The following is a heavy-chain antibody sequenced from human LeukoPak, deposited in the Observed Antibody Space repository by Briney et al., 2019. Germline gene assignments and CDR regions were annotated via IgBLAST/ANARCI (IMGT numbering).Heavy chain of an antibody. V-gene: IGHV1-24*01. D-gene: IGHD2-2*01. CDR2: FDPEDGET. CDR3: ATVGYCSSTSCSDYYGMDV. CDR1: GYTLTELS. J-gene: IGHJ6*02. Sequence: ASVKVSCKVSGYTLTELSMHWVRQAPGKGLEWMGGFDPEDGETIYAQKFQGRVTMTEDTSADTAYMELSSLRSEDTAVYYCATVGYCSSTSCSDYYGMDVWGQGTTVTVSS.